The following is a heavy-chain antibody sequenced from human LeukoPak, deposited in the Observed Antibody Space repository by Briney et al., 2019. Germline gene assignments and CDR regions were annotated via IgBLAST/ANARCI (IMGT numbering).Heavy chain of an antibody. D-gene: IGHD1-26*01. Sequence: ASVKVSCKASGYTFTSYGIGWVRQAPGQGLEWMGWTSAYNGNTNYAQKLQGRVTMTTDTSTSTAYMELRSLRSDDTAVYYCARDGLYSGSYPSPGYWGQGTLVTVSS. CDR3: ARDGLYSGSYPSPGY. V-gene: IGHV1-18*01. CDR1: GYTFTSYG. J-gene: IGHJ4*02. CDR2: TSAYNGNT.